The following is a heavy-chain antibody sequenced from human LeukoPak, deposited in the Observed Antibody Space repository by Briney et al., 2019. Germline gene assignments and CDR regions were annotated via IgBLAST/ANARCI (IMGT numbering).Heavy chain of an antibody. J-gene: IGHJ4*02. CDR2: INHSGST. Sequence: SETLSLTSAVYGGSFSGYYWSWIRQPPGKGREWVGEINHSGSTNYNPSPTSRVTISVDTSQNQFSLKLSSVTAADTAVYYCARGGYFWSGYLDDYWGQGTLVTVSS. CDR1: GGSFSGYY. D-gene: IGHD3-3*01. CDR3: ARGGYFWSGYLDDY. V-gene: IGHV4-34*01.